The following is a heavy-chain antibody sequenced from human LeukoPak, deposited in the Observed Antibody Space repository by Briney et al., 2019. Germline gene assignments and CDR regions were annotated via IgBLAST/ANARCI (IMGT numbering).Heavy chain of an antibody. Sequence: ASVKVSCKASGYTFTGYYMHWVRQAPGQGLEWIGWINPNSGGTNYAQKFQGRVTMTSDSSISTVYLEVNRLKPDDTAVYFCARVRDYSNSPFNWFDAWGQGTLVIVSS. CDR1: GYTFTGYY. CDR2: INPNSGGT. CDR3: ARVRDYSNSPFNWFDA. D-gene: IGHD6-6*01. V-gene: IGHV1-2*02. J-gene: IGHJ5*02.